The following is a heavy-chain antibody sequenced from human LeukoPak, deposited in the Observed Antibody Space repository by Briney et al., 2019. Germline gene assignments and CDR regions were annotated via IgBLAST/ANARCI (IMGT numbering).Heavy chain of an antibody. CDR2: IYDSGNT. V-gene: IGHV4-59*01. Sequence: SETLSLTCTLSARSTRGIYWTWIRQPPERGREWIGYIYDSGNTNYNPSFKSRVTISLDTSKKQFSLRLTSVTAADTAVYYCARSSGSYYNDSDYWGEGTVVTVSS. CDR3: ARSSGSYYNDSDY. CDR1: ARSTRGIY. J-gene: IGHJ4*02. D-gene: IGHD3-10*01.